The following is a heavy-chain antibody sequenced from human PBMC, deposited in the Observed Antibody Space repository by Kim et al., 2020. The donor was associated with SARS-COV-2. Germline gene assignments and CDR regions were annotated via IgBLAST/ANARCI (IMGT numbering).Heavy chain of an antibody. V-gene: IGHV1-69*13. D-gene: IGHD3-10*01. CDR1: GGTFSSHA. CDR2: IIPIFGTA. J-gene: IGHJ4*02. CDR3: VLANVSGSYYADY. Sequence: SVKVSCKASGGTFSSHAISWVRQAPGQGLEWMGGIIPIFGTANYAQKFQGRVTITADESTSTAYMELSSQRSEDTAVYYCVLANVSGSYYADYWGQGTLVTVSS.